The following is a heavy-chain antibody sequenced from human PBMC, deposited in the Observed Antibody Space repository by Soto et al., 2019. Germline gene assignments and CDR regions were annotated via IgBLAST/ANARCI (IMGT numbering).Heavy chain of an antibody. D-gene: IGHD6-19*01. CDR3: AREGGSIGGWFGRKFDS. Sequence: GSMRLSCAASGFTFSTHAMSWVRQAPGKGLEWVSSISSGGTTTFYAASVEGRFTISRDKSKNTLYLQMNSLRADDTAVYYCAREGGSIGGWFGRKFDSWGQGXRVTVSS. J-gene: IGHJ4*02. V-gene: IGHV3-23*01. CDR2: ISSGGTTT. CDR1: GFTFSTHA.